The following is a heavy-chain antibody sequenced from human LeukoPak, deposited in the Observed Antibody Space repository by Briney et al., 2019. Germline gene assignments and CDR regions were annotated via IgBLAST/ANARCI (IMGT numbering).Heavy chain of an antibody. CDR3: ARALAYCGGDCSYYFDY. CDR1: GFTVSSNY. D-gene: IGHD2-21*02. V-gene: IGHV3-53*01. CDR2: IYSGGST. J-gene: IGHJ4*02. Sequence: GGSLRLSCAASGFTVSSNYMSWVRQAPGKGLEWVSVIYSGGSTYYADSVKGRFTISRDDSKNTLYLQMNSLRAEDTAVYYCARALAYCGGDCSYYFDYWGQGTLVTVSS.